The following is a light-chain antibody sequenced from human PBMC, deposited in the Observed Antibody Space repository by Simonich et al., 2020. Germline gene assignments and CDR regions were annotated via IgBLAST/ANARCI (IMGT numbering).Light chain of an antibody. CDR3: CSYAGSSTSVV. J-gene: IGLJ2*01. CDR1: SSDVGSYNL. V-gene: IGLV2-23*01. Sequence: QSALTQPASVSGSPGQSITISCTGTSSDVGSYNLVSWYQQHPGKAPKLMIYEGSKRPSGVSKRFSGSKSCNTASLTISGLQAEDEADYYCCSYAGSSTSVVFGGGTKLTVL. CDR2: EGS.